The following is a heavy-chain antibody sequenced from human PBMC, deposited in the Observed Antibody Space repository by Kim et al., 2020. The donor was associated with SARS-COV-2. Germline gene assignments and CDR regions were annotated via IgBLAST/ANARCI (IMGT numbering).Heavy chain of an antibody. V-gene: IGHV1-18*01. CDR3: ARDLFAGYYYGSGSYGLFWY. J-gene: IGHJ4*02. CDR2: ISAYNGNT. D-gene: IGHD3-10*01. CDR1: GYTFTSYG. Sequence: ASVKVSCKASGYTFTSYGISWVRQAPGQGLEWMGWISAYNGNTNYAQKLQGRVTMTTDTSTSTAYMELRSLRSDDTAVYYCARDLFAGYYYGSGSYGLFWYWGQGTLVTVSS.